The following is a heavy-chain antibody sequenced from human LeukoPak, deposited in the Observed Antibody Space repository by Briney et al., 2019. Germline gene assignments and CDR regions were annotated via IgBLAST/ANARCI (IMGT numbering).Heavy chain of an antibody. V-gene: IGHV3-23*01. CDR2: IRGSSGST. CDR3: AKEFLWFGEFFGY. D-gene: IGHD3-10*01. Sequence: GGSLRLSCAASAFTFTISTMTWVRQAPSHRLESFTGIRGSSGSTYYANSVKGRFTISRDNSKNTLYLQVNSVRAEDTSVYYCAKEFLWFGEFFGYWGQGTLVTGSS. J-gene: IGHJ4*02. CDR1: AFTFTIST.